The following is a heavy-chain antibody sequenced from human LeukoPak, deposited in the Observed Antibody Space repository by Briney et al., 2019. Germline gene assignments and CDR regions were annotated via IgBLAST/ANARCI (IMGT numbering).Heavy chain of an antibody. V-gene: IGHV3-30*01. J-gene: IGHJ4*02. Sequence: GGSLRLSCAASGFTFSSYAMHWVRQAPGEGLEWVAVISYDGSNKYYADSVKGRFTISRDNSKNTLYLQMNSLRAEDTAVYYCARDWVDYGGNEIDYWGQGTLVTVSS. D-gene: IGHD4-23*01. CDR2: ISYDGSNK. CDR3: ARDWVDYGGNEIDY. CDR1: GFTFSSYA.